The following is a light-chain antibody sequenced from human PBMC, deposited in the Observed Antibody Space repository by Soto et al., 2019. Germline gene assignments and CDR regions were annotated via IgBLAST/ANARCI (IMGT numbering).Light chain of an antibody. CDR3: GSWDTSLSAGV. V-gene: IGLV1-51*01. Sequence: QSVLTQPPSVSAAPGQKVSISCSGSTSNIGKNFVSWYQQLPGTAPKLLIYDNNKRPLEIPDRFSGSKSGTSGTLAITGLQTGDEADYYCGSWDTSLSAGVFGTGTKATVL. J-gene: IGLJ1*01. CDR2: DNN. CDR1: TSNIGKNF.